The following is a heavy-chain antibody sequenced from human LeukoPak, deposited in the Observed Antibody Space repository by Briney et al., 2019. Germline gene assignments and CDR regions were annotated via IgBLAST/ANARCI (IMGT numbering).Heavy chain of an antibody. D-gene: IGHD3-16*01. V-gene: IGHV3-43*01. CDR3: AKDRGSSAYPPWYFDH. Sequence: GGSLRLSCVASGFTFDDYTMHWVRQRPGEGLEWVSLIDWDGNKRDYADPVKGRFTISRDNTANSLYLQMDSLRTEDTAVYYCAKDRGSSAYPPWYFDHWGQGTLVTVSS. CDR2: IDWDGNKR. J-gene: IGHJ4*02. CDR1: GFTFDDYT.